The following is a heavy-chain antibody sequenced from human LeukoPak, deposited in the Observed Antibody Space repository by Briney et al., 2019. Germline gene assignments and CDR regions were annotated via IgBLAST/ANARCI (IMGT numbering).Heavy chain of an antibody. D-gene: IGHD4-17*01. V-gene: IGHV3-11*01. CDR1: GFTFSVYY. J-gene: IGHJ4*02. CDR3: ARAKTSTTVIYY. CDR2: ISSSGSTI. Sequence: GGSLRLSCAASGFTFSVYYMSWIRQAPGKGLEWVSYISSSGSTIYYADSVKGRFTISRDNAKNSLYLQMNSLRAEDTAVYYCARAKTSTTVIYYWGQGTLVTVSS.